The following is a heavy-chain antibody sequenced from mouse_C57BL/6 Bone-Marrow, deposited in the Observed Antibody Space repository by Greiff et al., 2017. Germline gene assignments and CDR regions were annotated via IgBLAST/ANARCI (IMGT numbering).Heavy chain of an antibody. J-gene: IGHJ4*01. CDR1: GYTFTSYW. CDR3: SRSNYVSYYAMDY. D-gene: IGHD2-5*01. V-gene: IGHV1-61*01. CDR2: IYPSDSET. Sequence: QVQLQQPGAELVRPGSSVKLSCKASGYTFTSYWMDWVKQRPGQGLEWIGNIYPSDSETHYNQKFKDKAPLTVDKSSRTAYMQLSSLTSEDSAVYCCSRSNYVSYYAMDYWGQGTSVTVSS.